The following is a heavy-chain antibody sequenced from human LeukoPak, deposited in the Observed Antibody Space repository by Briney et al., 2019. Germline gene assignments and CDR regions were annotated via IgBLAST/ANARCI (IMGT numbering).Heavy chain of an antibody. CDR3: ARGGHYYDSSGYYD. D-gene: IGHD3-22*01. CDR2: IRYDGSNK. V-gene: IGHV3-30*02. J-gene: IGHJ4*02. CDR1: GFTFSSYG. Sequence: GGSLRLSCAASGFTFSSYGMHWVRQAPGKGLEWVAFIRYDGSNKYYADSVKGRFTISRDNSKNTLYLQMNSLRAEDTAVYYCARGGHYYDSSGYYDWGQGTLVTVSS.